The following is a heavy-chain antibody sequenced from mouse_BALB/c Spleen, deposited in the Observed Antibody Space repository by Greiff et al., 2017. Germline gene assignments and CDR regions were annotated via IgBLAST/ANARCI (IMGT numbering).Heavy chain of an antibody. J-gene: IGHJ3*01. V-gene: IGHV5-9-4*01. CDR1: GFTFSSYA. Sequence: EVKVVESGGGLVKPGGSLKLSCAASGFTFSSYAMSWVRQSPEKRLEWVAEISSGGSYTYYPDTVTGRFTISRDNAKNTLYLEMSSLRSEDTAMYYCAGGSSGSRFAYWGQGTLVTVSA. CDR2: ISSGGSYT. D-gene: IGHD3-1*01. CDR3: AGGSSGSRFAY.